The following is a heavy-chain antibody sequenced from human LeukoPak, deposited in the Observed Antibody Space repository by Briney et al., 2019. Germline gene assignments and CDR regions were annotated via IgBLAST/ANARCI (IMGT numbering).Heavy chain of an antibody. CDR3: ARGSLNDSF. J-gene: IGHJ4*02. CDR2: INHSGST. V-gene: IGHV4-34*01. D-gene: IGHD3-22*01. Sequence: PSETLSLTCAVYGGSFSGYYWSWIRQPPGKGLEWIGEINHSGSTNYNPSLKSRVTISVDTSKNQFSLKLSSVTAADTAVYYCARGSLNDSFWGQGTLVTVSS. CDR1: GGSFSGYY.